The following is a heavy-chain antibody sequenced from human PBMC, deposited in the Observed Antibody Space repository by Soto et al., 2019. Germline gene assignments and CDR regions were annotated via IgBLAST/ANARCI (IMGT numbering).Heavy chain of an antibody. CDR1: GFSFSEYY. CDR3: AKDATVTTWGGYYYYYGMDV. Sequence: GGSLRLSCEASGFSFSEYYMSWIRQAPGRGLEWIAYISTGSTTIYYGDSVKGRFTISRDNAKNSLYLQMNSLRAEDTALYYCAKDATVTTWGGYYYYYGMDVWGQGTTVTVSS. CDR2: ISTGSTTI. D-gene: IGHD4-4*01. V-gene: IGHV3-11*01. J-gene: IGHJ6*02.